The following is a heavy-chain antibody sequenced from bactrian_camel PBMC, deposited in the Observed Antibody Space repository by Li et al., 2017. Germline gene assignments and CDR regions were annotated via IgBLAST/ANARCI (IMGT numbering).Heavy chain of an antibody. CDR2: VDSNGVT. V-gene: IGHV3S53*01. Sequence: HVQLVESGGGSVQAGGSLTLSCTASESTYRSICMAWFRQAPGTQRETVATVDSNGVTKVAGSVKGRFTLSKDNAKNSPILRMDNLKPEDTALYTCAAEDQAPWDMGWICNYTSWGQWTQATVS. CDR1: ESTYRSIC. CDR3: AAEDQAPWDMGWICNYTS. J-gene: IGHJ6*01. D-gene: IGHD3*01.